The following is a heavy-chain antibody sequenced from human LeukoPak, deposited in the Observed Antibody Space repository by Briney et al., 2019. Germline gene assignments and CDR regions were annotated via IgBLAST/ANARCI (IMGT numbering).Heavy chain of an antibody. D-gene: IGHD1-1*01. CDR3: ARDLKGKLERREWFDP. CDR2: TSHRAHSYTT. CDR1: GFTFRDHY. V-gene: IGHV3-72*01. J-gene: IGHJ5*02. Sequence: GGSLRLSCAATGFTFRDHYMDWVRQAPGKGLEWVGRTSHRAHSYTTKYAASVKGRFTVSRDDSKSSLYLQMNSLRAEDTAVYYCARDLKGKLERREWFDPWGQGTLVTVSS.